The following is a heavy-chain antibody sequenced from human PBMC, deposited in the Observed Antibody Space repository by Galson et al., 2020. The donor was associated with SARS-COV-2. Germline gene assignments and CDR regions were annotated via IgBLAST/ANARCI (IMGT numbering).Heavy chain of an antibody. CDR3: ARDLGPYDYVWGSYRFNWFDP. V-gene: IGHV1-2*02. Sequence: ASVKVSCKASGYTFTGYYMHWVRQAPGQGLEWMGWINPNSGGTHYAQKFQGRVTMTRDTSISTAYMELSRLRSDDTAVYYCARDLGPYDYVWGSYRFNWFDPWGQGTLVTVSS. D-gene: IGHD3-16*02. CDR2: INPNSGGT. J-gene: IGHJ5*02. CDR1: GYTFTGYY.